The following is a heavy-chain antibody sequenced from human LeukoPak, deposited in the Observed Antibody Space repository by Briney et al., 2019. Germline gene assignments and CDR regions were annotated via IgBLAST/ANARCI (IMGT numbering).Heavy chain of an antibody. V-gene: IGHV5-51*01. J-gene: IGHJ5*02. CDR2: IYPGDSDT. CDR1: GYSFTSYW. CDR3: ARRYSYGRNWFDP. Sequence: GASLKISCKGSGYSFTSYWTGWVRQLPGKGLEWMGIIYPGDSDTRYSPSFQGQVTISADKSISTAYLQWSSLKASDTAMYYCARRYSYGRNWFDPWGQGTLVTVSS. D-gene: IGHD5-18*01.